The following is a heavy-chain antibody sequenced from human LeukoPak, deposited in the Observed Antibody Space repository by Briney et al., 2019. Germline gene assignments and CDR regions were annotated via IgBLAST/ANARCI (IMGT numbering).Heavy chain of an antibody. V-gene: IGHV4-39*02. CDR3: ARGYSGSYGRFDY. Sequence: SETLSLTCTVSGGSTSSGNYYWGWIRQPPGKGLEWIGGISSSGNTYYNPSLKSRITISIDTSKNHFSLKLSSVTAADTAVYYCARGYSGSYGRFDYWGQGTLVTVSS. D-gene: IGHD1-26*01. CDR2: ISSSGNT. J-gene: IGHJ4*02. CDR1: GGSTSSGNYY.